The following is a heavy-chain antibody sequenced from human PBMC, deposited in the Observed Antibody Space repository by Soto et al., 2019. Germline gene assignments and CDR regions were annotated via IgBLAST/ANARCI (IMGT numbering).Heavy chain of an antibody. Sequence: PSETLSLTCAVYGGSFSGYYWSWIRQPPGKGLEWIGEINHSGSTNYNPSLKSRVTISVDTSKNQFSLKLSSVTAADTAVYYCARIATGTLYYFDYWGQGTLVTVS. D-gene: IGHD1-1*01. J-gene: IGHJ4*02. V-gene: IGHV4-34*01. CDR2: INHSGST. CDR3: ARIATGTLYYFDY. CDR1: GGSFSGYY.